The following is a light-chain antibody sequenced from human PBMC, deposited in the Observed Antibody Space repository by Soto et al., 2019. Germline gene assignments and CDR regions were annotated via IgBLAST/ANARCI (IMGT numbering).Light chain of an antibody. CDR1: SSNIGSNY. V-gene: IGLV1-47*02. CDR2: SNN. Sequence: QTVVTQPPSASGTPGQRVTISCSGSSSNIGSNYVYWYQQLTGTAPKLLIYSNNQRPSGVPDRFSGSKSGTSASLAISGLRSEDEADYYCAAWDDSLSGRVFGTGTKVTVL. J-gene: IGLJ1*01. CDR3: AAWDDSLSGRV.